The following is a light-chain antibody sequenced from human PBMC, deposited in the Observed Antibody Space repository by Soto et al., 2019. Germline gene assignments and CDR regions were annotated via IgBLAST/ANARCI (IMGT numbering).Light chain of an antibody. CDR2: TNN. CDR3: ASLDDSLSGYV. J-gene: IGLJ1*01. Sequence: QAVVTQPPSASGSPRQRVTISCSGRTYNIGNNYVSWYQHLPGAAPKLLIYTNNQRPSGVPDRFSGSKSGPSASLVISGLRSEDEADYYCASLDDSLSGYVFGTGTKLTVL. V-gene: IGLV1-47*01. CDR1: TYNIGNNY.